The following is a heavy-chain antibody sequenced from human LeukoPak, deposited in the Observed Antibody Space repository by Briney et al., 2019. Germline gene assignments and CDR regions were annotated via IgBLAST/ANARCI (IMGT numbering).Heavy chain of an antibody. CDR1: GYSFTSYW. J-gene: IGHJ4*02. D-gene: IGHD6-6*01. CDR3: ARPRDSSSSYYFDS. CDR2: IYPGDSDT. V-gene: IGHV5-51*01. Sequence: GESLKISCKGSGYSFTSYWIGWVRQMPGKGLELMGIIYPGDSDTRYSPSFQGQVTISADKSISTAYLQWSSLKASDTAIYYCARPRDSSSSYYFDSWGQGTLVTVSS.